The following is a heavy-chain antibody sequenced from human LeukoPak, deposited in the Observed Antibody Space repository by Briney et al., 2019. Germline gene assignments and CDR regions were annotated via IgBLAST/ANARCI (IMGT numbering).Heavy chain of an antibody. CDR3: AKAYSGYDSSGDY. CDR1: GFTFSSYG. J-gene: IGHJ4*02. CDR2: ISYDGSNK. D-gene: IGHD5-12*01. Sequence: HPGGSLRLSCAASGFTFSSYGMHWVRQAPGKGLEWVAVISYDGSNKYYADSVKGRFTISRDNSKNTLYLQMNSLRAEDTAVYYCAKAYSGYDSSGDYWGQGTLVTVSS. V-gene: IGHV3-30*18.